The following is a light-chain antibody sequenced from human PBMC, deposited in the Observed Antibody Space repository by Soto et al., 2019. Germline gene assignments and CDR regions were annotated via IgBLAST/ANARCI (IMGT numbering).Light chain of an antibody. CDR2: KAS. CDR3: QQYNSYPYT. V-gene: IGKV1-5*03. CDR1: QSISSW. J-gene: IGKJ2*01. Sequence: DIQMTQSPSTLSASVGDRVTITCRASQSISSWLAWYQRKPGKAPKLLIYKASSLESGVPSRFSGSGSGTEFTLTISSLQPDDIATYYCQQYNSYPYTFGHGTKLEIK.